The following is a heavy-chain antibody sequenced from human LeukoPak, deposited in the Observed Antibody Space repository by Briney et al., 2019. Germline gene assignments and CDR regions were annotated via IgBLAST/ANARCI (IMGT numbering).Heavy chain of an antibody. D-gene: IGHD6-19*01. CDR1: GFTFSSYA. CDR3: VKDLYLSGWSSYFDY. J-gene: IGHJ4*02. CDR2: ISSNGGST. Sequence: GGSLRLSCSASGFTFSSYAMHWVRQGPGKGLEYVSAISSNGGSTYYADSVKGRFTISRDNSKNTLYLQMSSLRAEDTAVYYCVKDLYLSGWSSYFDYWGQGTLVTVSS. V-gene: IGHV3-64D*06.